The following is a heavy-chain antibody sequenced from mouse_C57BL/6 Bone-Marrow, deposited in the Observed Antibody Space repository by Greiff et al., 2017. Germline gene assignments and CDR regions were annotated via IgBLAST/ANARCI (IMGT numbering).Heavy chain of an antibody. CDR2: IDPETGGT. CDR3: TRDLLGSPFDD. Sequence: QVQLQQSGAELVRPGASVTLSCKASGYTFTDYEMHWVKQTPVHGLEWIGAIDPETGGTAYNQTFKGKAILTADKSSSTAYMELRSLTSEDTAVXYCTRDLLGSPFDDSGQGTTVTVSS. J-gene: IGHJ2*01. CDR1: GYTFTDYE. D-gene: IGHD2-1*01. V-gene: IGHV1-15*01.